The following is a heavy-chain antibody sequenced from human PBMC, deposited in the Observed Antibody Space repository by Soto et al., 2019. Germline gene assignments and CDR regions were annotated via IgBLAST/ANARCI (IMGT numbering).Heavy chain of an antibody. V-gene: IGHV3-49*03. Sequence: GGSLRLSCTASGFIFGDYAMSWFRQAPGKGLEWVGFIRSKTYSGTTEYAASVNGRFTISRDDSKSIAYLQMNSLKTEDTAVYYCTRRDIVATIVYYGMDVWGQGTTVTAP. CDR1: GFIFGDYA. CDR3: TRRDIVATIVYYGMDV. J-gene: IGHJ6*02. CDR2: IRSKTYSGTT. D-gene: IGHD5-12*01.